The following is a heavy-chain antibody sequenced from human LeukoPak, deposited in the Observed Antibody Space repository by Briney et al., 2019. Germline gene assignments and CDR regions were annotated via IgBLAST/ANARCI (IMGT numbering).Heavy chain of an antibody. D-gene: IGHD3-10*01. CDR2: IGAYNGNT. V-gene: IGHV1-18*01. CDR1: GYTFTSYG. CDR3: AREPNQWFGANDAFDI. Sequence: ASVKVSCKASGYTFTSYGISWVRQAPGQGLEWMGWIGAYNGNTNYAQKLQGRVTMTTDTSTSTAYMELRSLRSDDTAVYYCAREPNQWFGANDAFDIWGQGTMVTVSS. J-gene: IGHJ3*02.